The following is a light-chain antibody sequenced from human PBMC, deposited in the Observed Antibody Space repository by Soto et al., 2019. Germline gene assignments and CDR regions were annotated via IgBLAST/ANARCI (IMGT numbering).Light chain of an antibody. CDR3: QQRSNWPRET. Sequence: EIVLTQSPATLSLSPGERATLSCRASQSVSSYLAWYQQKPGQAPRLLIYDASNRATGIPARFSGSGSGTDFTLTISSREPEDFAVYYCQQRSNWPRETVGQGTKLEIK. J-gene: IGKJ2*01. V-gene: IGKV3-11*01. CDR2: DAS. CDR1: QSVSSY.